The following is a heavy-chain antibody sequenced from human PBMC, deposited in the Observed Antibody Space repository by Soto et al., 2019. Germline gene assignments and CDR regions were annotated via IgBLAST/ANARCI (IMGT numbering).Heavy chain of an antibody. CDR1: GFTFSRYG. CDR3: ARDREQWLVGYYFDY. V-gene: IGHV3-33*01. Sequence: GGSLRLSCAASGFTFSRYGMHWVRQAPGRGLEWVAVIWYDGSNIYYADSVKGRFTISRDNSKDTLELQMNSLRAEDTAVYYCARDREQWLVGYYFDYWRQGTLVTVSS. D-gene: IGHD6-19*01. CDR2: IWYDGSNI. J-gene: IGHJ4*02.